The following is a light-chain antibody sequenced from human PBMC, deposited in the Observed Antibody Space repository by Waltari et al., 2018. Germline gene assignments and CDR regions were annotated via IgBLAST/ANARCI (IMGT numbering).Light chain of an antibody. CDR2: DVS. CDR3: SSHVGTLV. Sequence: QSALTQPRSVSGSPGQSVTISCTGSSSDIGAYNYVSWYQQHPGKAPKLMIYDVSEPPAGVPEGFSGSEAGNTASLTSSGPEAEDEADYHCSSHVGTLVFGGGTKLTVL. J-gene: IGLJ2*01. CDR1: SSDIGAYNY. V-gene: IGLV2-11*01.